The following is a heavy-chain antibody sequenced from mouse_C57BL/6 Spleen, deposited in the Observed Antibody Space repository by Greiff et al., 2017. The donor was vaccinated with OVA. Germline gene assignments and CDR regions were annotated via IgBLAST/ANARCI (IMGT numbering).Heavy chain of an antibody. CDR3: ARGSDSYAMDY. CDR1: GYTFTSYW. Sequence: QVQLKQPGAELVRPGSSVKLSCKASGYTFTSYWMHWVKQRPRQGLEWIGNIDPSDSENHYNQKFKDKATLTVDKSSSTAYRHLSSLTYEDSAVYYCARGSDSYAMDYWGQGTSVTVSS. V-gene: IGHV1-52*01. CDR2: IDPSDSEN. J-gene: IGHJ4*01.